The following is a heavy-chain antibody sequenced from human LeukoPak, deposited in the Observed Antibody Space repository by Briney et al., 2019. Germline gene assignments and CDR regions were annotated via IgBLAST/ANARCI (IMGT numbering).Heavy chain of an antibody. V-gene: IGHV4-59*12. Sequence: SETLSLTCTVSGGSISSYYWSWIRQPPGKGLEWIGSIYYSGSTYYNPSLKSRVTISVDTSKNQFSLKLSSVTAADTAVYYCARDAAGSRAFDYWGQGTLVTVSS. CDR3: ARDAAGSRAFDY. CDR2: IYYSGST. D-gene: IGHD6-13*01. J-gene: IGHJ4*02. CDR1: GGSISSYY.